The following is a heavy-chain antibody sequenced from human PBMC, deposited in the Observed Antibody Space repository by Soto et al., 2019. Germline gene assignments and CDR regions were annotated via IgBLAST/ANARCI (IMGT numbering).Heavy chain of an antibody. J-gene: IGHJ4*02. Sequence: VTLKESGPVLVKPTETLTLTCTVSGFSFSDASMGVSWIRQPPGKALEWLAHIFSNDEKSYSTSLKSRLTIFKDTSESQVVRTMTNMVPVDTAPYFFARIRADDYVWGSYRSYYFGYWGQGTLVTVSS. V-gene: IGHV2-26*01. D-gene: IGHD3-16*02. CDR1: GFSFSDASMG. CDR3: ARIRADDYVWGSYRSYYFGY. CDR2: IFSNDEK.